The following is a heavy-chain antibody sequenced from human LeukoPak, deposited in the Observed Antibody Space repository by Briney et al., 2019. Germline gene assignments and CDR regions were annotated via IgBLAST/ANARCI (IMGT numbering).Heavy chain of an antibody. V-gene: IGHV3-30*18. CDR3: AKDGSSAIVGATYFDY. CDR1: GFTFSSYG. Sequence: GGSLRLSCAASGFTFSSYGMHWVRQAPGKGLEWVAVTSYDGSNKYYADSVKGRFTISRDNSKNTLYLQMNSLRAEDTAVYYCAKDGSSAIVGATYFDYWGQGTLVTVSS. J-gene: IGHJ4*02. CDR2: TSYDGSNK. D-gene: IGHD1-26*01.